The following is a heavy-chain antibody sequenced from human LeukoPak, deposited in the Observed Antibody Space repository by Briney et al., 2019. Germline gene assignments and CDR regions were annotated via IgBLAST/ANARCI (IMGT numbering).Heavy chain of an antibody. CDR2: IYYSGST. CDR1: GCSISSSSYY. V-gene: IGHV4-39*01. J-gene: IGHJ4*02. Sequence: SSETPSLTCTVSGCSISSSSYYWGWIRQPPGKGLEWIGSIYYSGSTYYNPSLKSRVTMSVDTSKNQFSLKLNSVTAADTAVYYCASTYGSGTSFLDYWGQGTLVTVSS. CDR3: ASTYGSGTSFLDY. D-gene: IGHD3-10*01.